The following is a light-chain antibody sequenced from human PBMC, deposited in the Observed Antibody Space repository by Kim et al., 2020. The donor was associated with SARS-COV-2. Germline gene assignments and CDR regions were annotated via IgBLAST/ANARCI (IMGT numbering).Light chain of an antibody. Sequence: DIQMTQSPSSLSASVGDRVTITCQASQDISNYLNWYQQKPGKAPKLLIYDASNLETGVPSRFSGSGSGTDFTFTISSLQPEDIATYYWQQYDNLPALTFGGGTKREI. CDR2: DAS. CDR3: QQYDNLPALT. CDR1: QDISNY. V-gene: IGKV1-33*01. J-gene: IGKJ4*01.